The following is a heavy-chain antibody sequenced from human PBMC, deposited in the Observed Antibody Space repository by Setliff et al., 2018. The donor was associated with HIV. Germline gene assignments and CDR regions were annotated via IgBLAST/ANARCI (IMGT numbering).Heavy chain of an antibody. CDR2: IRSTAYSGTT. CDR1: GFTTFNPV. J-gene: IGHJ6*02. CDR3: ARGKSGFETTGIDYGMDL. D-gene: IGHD1-1*01. Sequence: GGSLRLSCVVSGFTTFNPVWMSWVRQAPGKGLEWLGFIRSTAYSGTTQYAASVKDRFTISRDNSKSIAYLQMNTLRSDDTAVYYCARGKSGFETTGIDYGMDLWGQGTTVTVSS. V-gene: IGHV3-49*04.